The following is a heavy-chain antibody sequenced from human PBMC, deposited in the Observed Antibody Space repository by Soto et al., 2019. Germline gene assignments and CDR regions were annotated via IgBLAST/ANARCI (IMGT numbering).Heavy chain of an antibody. CDR3: ASARGYSYGSQGHFDY. J-gene: IGHJ4*02. D-gene: IGHD5-18*01. CDR1: GGTFSSYA. CDR2: IIPIFGTT. V-gene: IGHV1-69*01. Sequence: QVQLVQSGAEVKKPGSSVKVSCKASGGTFSSYAISWVRQAPGQGLEWMGGIIPIFGTTNYAQKFQGRVTITADESTSTAYMELSRLRAEDTAVYYWASARGYSYGSQGHFDYWGQGTLVTVSS.